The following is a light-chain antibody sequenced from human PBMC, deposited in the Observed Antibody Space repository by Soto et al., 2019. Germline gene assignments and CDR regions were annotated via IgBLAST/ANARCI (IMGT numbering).Light chain of an antibody. Sequence: EIVLTQSPATLSLSPGERATISCRASQSVSSYLAWYQQKPGQAPRLLIYDASNRATGIPARFSGSGSGTDLSLTISSLEHEDFAVYYCQQRSNWPITFGQGTRLEIK. CDR2: DAS. CDR1: QSVSSY. CDR3: QQRSNWPIT. J-gene: IGKJ5*01. V-gene: IGKV3-11*01.